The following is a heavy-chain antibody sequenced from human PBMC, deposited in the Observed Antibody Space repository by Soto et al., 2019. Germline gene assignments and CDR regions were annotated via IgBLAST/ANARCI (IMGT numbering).Heavy chain of an antibody. CDR2: IYYSGST. CDR3: ARGVAAPHLDYYYYYGMDV. J-gene: IGHJ6*02. Sequence: SETLSLTCTVSGGSISSGDYYWSWIRQPPGKGLEWIGYIYYSGSTYYNPSLKSRVTISVDTSKNQFSLKLSSVTAADTAVYYCARGVAAPHLDYYYYYGMDVWGQGTTVTVSS. CDR1: GGSISSGDYY. D-gene: IGHD6-13*01. V-gene: IGHV4-30-4*01.